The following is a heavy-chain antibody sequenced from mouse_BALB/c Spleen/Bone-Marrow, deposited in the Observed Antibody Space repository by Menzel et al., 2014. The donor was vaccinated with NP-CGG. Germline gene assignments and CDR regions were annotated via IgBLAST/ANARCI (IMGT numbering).Heavy chain of an antibody. J-gene: IGHJ2*02. D-gene: IGHD1-1*01. CDR3: ARGSSYFDY. Sequence: EVMLVESGGGLVKPGGSLKLSCAASGFTFSDYYMYWVRQTPEKRLEWVATISDGGSYTYYPDSVKGRFTISRDNAKNNLYLQMSSLQSEDTAMYYYARGSSYFDYWGQGTSLTVSS. V-gene: IGHV5-4*02. CDR1: GFTFSDYY. CDR2: ISDGGSYT.